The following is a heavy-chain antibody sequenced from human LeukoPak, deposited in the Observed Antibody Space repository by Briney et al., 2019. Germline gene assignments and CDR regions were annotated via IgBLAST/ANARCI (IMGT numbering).Heavy chain of an antibody. CDR1: GYTSTSYG. D-gene: IGHD3-10*01. V-gene: IGHV1-18*04. J-gene: IGHJ4*02. Sequence: EASVKVSYKASGYTSTSYGISWGRQAPGQGLEWMGWISAYNGNTNYAQKLPGRVTMTTDTSTSTAYMELRSLRSDDTAVYYCARDQRAEGFGELYDYWGQGTLVTVS. CDR3: ARDQRAEGFGELYDY. CDR2: ISAYNGNT.